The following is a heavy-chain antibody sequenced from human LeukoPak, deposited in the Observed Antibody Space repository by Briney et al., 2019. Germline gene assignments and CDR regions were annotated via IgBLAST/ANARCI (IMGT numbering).Heavy chain of an antibody. V-gene: IGHV1-18*01. J-gene: IGHJ4*02. CDR2: ISSYNGNT. Sequence: AASVKVSCKTSGYTFTNYNVVWVRQAPGQGLEWMGWISSYNGNTNYAQKFQGRVTMTIDTSTTTAYMELQSLMSDDAAVYYCAREDSCSGTSCYRRWGQGTLVTVSS. CDR3: AREDSCSGTSCYRR. D-gene: IGHD2-2*01. CDR1: GYTFTNYN.